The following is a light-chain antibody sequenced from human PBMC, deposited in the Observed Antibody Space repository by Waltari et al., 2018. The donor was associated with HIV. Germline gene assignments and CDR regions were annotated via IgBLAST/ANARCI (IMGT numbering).Light chain of an antibody. CDR2: GAS. J-gene: IGKJ4*01. CDR1: QGINSY. CDR3: QQSYSSPT. V-gene: IGKV1-9*01. Sequence: DIQLTQSPSFLSASVGDRVTITCRASQGINSYLAWYQQKPGTAPNLLIYGASTLQGGVPSRFSGSGSGTEFTLTISSLQSEDFATYYCQQSYSSPTFGGGTNVEIK.